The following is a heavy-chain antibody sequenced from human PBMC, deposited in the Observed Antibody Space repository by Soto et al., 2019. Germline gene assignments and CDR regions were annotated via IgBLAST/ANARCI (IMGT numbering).Heavy chain of an antibody. CDR3: AKSRSGYYDSSAPSGY. J-gene: IGHJ4*02. Sequence: GGSLRLSCAASGFTFSSYGMHWVRQAPGKGLEWVAVISYDGSNKYYADSVKGRFTISRDNSKNTLYLQMNSLRAEDTAVYYCAKSRSGYYDSSAPSGYWGQGTLVTVSS. CDR1: GFTFSSYG. V-gene: IGHV3-30*18. CDR2: ISYDGSNK. D-gene: IGHD3-22*01.